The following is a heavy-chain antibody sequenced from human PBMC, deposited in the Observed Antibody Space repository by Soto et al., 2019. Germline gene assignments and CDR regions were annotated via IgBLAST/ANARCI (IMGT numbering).Heavy chain of an antibody. V-gene: IGHV1-3*01. CDR1: RYTFTSYA. Sequence: ASVKVSCKASRYTFTSYAMHWVRQAPGQRLEWMGWINAGNGNTKYSQKFQGRVTITRDTSASTAYMELSSLRSEDTAVYYCARQPRYCSSTSCTFDPWGQGTLVTVSS. J-gene: IGHJ5*02. CDR2: INAGNGNT. D-gene: IGHD2-2*01. CDR3: ARQPRYCSSTSCTFDP.